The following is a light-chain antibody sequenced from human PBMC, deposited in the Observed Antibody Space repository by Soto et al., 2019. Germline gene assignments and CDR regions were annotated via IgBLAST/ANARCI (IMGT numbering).Light chain of an antibody. CDR2: GDN. CDR3: QSYDRGLSASV. V-gene: IGLV1-40*01. J-gene: IGLJ3*02. Sequence: QSVLTQPPSVSGAPGQRGTISCTGSSSNIGAGKYVHWYQQLPGRAPNLLIYGDNNRPSGVPDRFSASKSGTSASLAITGLQAEDEADYHCQSYDRGLSASVFGGGTKLTVL. CDR1: SSNIGAGKY.